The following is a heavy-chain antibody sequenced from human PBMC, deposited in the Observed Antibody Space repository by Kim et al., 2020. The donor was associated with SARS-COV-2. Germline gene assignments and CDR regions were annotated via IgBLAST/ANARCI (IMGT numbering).Heavy chain of an antibody. D-gene: IGHD3-10*01. V-gene: IGHV3-33*01. CDR1: GFTFSSYG. CDR2: IWYDGSNK. CDR3: ARDSLYGSGIGVDGMDV. J-gene: IGHJ6*02. Sequence: GGSLRLSCAASGFTFSSYGMHWVRQAPGKGLEWVAVIWYDGSNKYYADSVKGRFTISRDNSKNTLYLQMNSLRAEDTAVYYCARDSLYGSGIGVDGMDVWGQGTTVTVSS.